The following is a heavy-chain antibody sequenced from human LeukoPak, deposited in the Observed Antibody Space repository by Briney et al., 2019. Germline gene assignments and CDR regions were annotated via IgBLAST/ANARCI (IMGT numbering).Heavy chain of an antibody. Sequence: GGSLRLSCAASGFTCSGYSMSWVRQAPGEGLEWVSAISGSSNYIYYADSVRGRFTISRDNAKSSQSLQMTSLTAEDTAFYYCARAQTSQKIFYYNGLAVWGQGATVTVSS. CDR1: GFTCSGYS. CDR3: ARAQTSQKIFYYNGLAV. V-gene: IGHV3-21*01. CDR2: ISGSSNYI. J-gene: IGHJ6*02.